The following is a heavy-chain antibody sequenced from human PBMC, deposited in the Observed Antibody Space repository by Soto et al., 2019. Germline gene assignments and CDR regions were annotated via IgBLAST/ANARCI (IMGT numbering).Heavy chain of an antibody. CDR3: ASRQAQGLNY. J-gene: IGHJ4*02. Sequence: QVQLQQWGTGQLEPSETLSLSCTVYEGSFREYLWNWVRQAPGKGLEWIGQVFHTGHTDYNPSLKSRVAISADTSNNQFFLRLSSVTAADTAVYYCASRQAQGLNYWGLGTLVTVTS. CDR2: VFHTGHT. CDR1: EGSFREYL. V-gene: IGHV4-34*02.